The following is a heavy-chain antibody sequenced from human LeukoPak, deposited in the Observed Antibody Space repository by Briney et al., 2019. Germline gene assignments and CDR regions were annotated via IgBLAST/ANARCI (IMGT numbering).Heavy chain of an antibody. V-gene: IGHV4-31*03. J-gene: IGHJ3*02. CDR1: GGSISSGGYY. D-gene: IGHD2-8*01. CDR3: ARDPRPTKPFDI. CDR2: IYYSGST. Sequence: PSQTLSLTCTFSGGSISSGGYYASWIRQHPGKGLEWIGYIYYSGSTYYNPSLKSRVTISVDTSKNQFSLKLSSVTAADTAVYYCARDPRPTKPFDIWGQGTMVTVSS.